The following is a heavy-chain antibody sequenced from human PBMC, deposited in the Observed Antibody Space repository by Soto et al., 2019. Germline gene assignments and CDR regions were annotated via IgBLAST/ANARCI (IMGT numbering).Heavy chain of an antibody. Sequence: PSETLSLTCTVSGGSISSSSYYWGWIRQPPGKGLEWIGSIYYSGSTYYNPSLKSRVTISVDTSKNQFSLKLSSVTAADTAVYYCARVVVVAASLGMDVWGQGTTVTVSS. CDR2: IYYSGST. D-gene: IGHD2-15*01. CDR1: GGSISSSSYY. V-gene: IGHV4-39*01. J-gene: IGHJ6*02. CDR3: ARVVVVAASLGMDV.